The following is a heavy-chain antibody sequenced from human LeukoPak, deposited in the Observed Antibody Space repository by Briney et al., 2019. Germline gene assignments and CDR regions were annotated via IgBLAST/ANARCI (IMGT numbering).Heavy chain of an antibody. V-gene: IGHV3-7*01. CDR3: AREGGDIADTGFDY. D-gene: IGHD2-15*01. Sequence: GGSLRLSYATSGFNFSSYWMSWVRQAPGKGLEWVANIEEDGGEKYYVDSVKGRFIISRDNAKNSLYLQMNSLRAEDTAVYYCAREGGDIADTGFDYWGQGTLVTVSS. CDR1: GFNFSSYW. J-gene: IGHJ4*02. CDR2: IEEDGGEK.